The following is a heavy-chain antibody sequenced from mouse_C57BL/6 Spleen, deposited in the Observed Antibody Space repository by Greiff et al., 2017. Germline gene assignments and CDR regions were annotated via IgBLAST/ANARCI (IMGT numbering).Heavy chain of an antibody. CDR2: ISDGGSYT. V-gene: IGHV5-4*01. CDR1: GFTFSSYA. D-gene: IGHD5-1*01. CDR3: ARDESLRGGAMDY. Sequence: LQESGGGLVKPRGSLKLSCAASGFTFSSYAMSWVRQTPEKRLEWVATISDGGSYTYYPDNVKGRFTISRDDAKNNLYLQMSHLKSEDTAMYYCARDESLRGGAMDYWGQGTSVTVSS. J-gene: IGHJ4*01.